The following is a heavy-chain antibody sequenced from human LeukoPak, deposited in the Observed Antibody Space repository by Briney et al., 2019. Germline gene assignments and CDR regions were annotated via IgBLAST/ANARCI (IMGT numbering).Heavy chain of an antibody. Sequence: SVKVSCRASGGTFSSYAISWVRQAPGQGLEWMGGIIPIFGTANYAQKFQGRVTITTDESTSTAYMELSSLRSEDTAVYYCARGTKERLRFLEGLYNWFDPWGQGTLVTVSS. CDR1: GGTFSSYA. CDR2: IIPIFGTA. V-gene: IGHV1-69*05. J-gene: IGHJ5*02. CDR3: ARGTKERLRFLEGLYNWFDP. D-gene: IGHD3-3*01.